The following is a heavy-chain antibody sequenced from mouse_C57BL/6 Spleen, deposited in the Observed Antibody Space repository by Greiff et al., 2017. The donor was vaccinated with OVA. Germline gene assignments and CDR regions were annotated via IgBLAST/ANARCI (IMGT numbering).Heavy chain of an antibody. CDR3: ARYRYYGHWYFDV. CDR1: GYTFTSYW. J-gene: IGHJ1*03. CDR2: IYPGSGST. V-gene: IGHV1-55*01. Sequence: VKLQQPGAELVKPGASVKMSCKASGYTFTSYWITWVKQRPGQGLEWIGDIYPGSGSTNYNEKFKSKATLTVDTSSSTAYMQLSSLTSEDSAVYYCARYRYYGHWYFDVWGTGTTVTVSS. D-gene: IGHD1-1*01.